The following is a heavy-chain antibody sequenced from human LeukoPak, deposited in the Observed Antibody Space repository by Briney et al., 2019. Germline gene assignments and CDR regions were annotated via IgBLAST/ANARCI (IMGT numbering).Heavy chain of an antibody. CDR1: GFTFSTFA. D-gene: IGHD2-8*02. J-gene: IGHJ6*02. CDR3: AKSTHYWFYGMDV. Sequence: PGGSLRLSCVASGFTFSTFAMYWLRQAPGKGLEWVSAIGADVGHTNYADSVRGRFTISRDNSRNTLYLQMTSLRTDDTATYFCAKSTHYWFYGMDVWSQGTIVTVS. CDR2: IGADVGHT. V-gene: IGHV3-23*01.